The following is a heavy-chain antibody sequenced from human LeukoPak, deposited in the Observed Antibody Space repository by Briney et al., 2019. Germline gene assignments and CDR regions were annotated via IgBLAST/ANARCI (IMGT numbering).Heavy chain of an antibody. Sequence: GGSLRLSCAASGFTFSDFAMIWVRQAPGKGLEWVSYISSSGSTIYYADSVKGRFTISRDNAKNSLYLQMSSLRAEDTAVYYCAELGITMIGGVWGKGTTVTISS. D-gene: IGHD3-10*02. CDR2: ISSSGSTI. V-gene: IGHV3-48*03. CDR3: AELGITMIGGV. CDR1: GFTFSDFA. J-gene: IGHJ6*04.